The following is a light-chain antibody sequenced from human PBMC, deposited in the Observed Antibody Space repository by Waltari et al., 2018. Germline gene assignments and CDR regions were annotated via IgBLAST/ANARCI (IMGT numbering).Light chain of an antibody. CDR1: QSLLYSNGYNY. CDR3: MQALQTPFT. V-gene: IGKV2-28*01. Sequence: EIVMTPSPLSLPVTPGEPACISCRTSQSLLYSNGYNYLNWYLQKPGQSPQLLMYLGSNRASGVPDRFSGSGSGTDFTLKISRVEAEDVGVYYCMQALQTPFTFGPGTKVDIK. CDR2: LGS. J-gene: IGKJ3*01.